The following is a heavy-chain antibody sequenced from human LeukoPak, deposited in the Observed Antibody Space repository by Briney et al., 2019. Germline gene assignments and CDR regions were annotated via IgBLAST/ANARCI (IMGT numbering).Heavy chain of an antibody. V-gene: IGHV1-24*01. D-gene: IGHD3-16*01. CDR1: GYTLTELS. J-gene: IGHJ3*02. CDR3: ATLRTRQGVDAFDI. CDR2: FDPEDGEI. Sequence: ASVKVSCKFSGYTLTELSMHWVRPAPGKGLAWMGGFDPEDGEIIYAQKFQGRVTMTEDTSTDTAYMELSSLRSEDTAVYYCATLRTRQGVDAFDIWGQGTMVTVSS.